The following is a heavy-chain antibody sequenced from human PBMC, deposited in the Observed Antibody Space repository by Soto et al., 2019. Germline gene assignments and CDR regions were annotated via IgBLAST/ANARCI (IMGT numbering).Heavy chain of an antibody. D-gene: IGHD2-2*01. CDR2: ISYSGGST. V-gene: IGHV3-23*01. J-gene: IGHJ4*02. Sequence: EVQLLESGGAWIQAGGSLRLSCAASGFTFSTYAMTWVRQAPGKGLEGVSTISYSGGSTYYADSVKGRFTISRDNSRNTLYLQMNSLRAEDTALYYCASRRLDYCSSTSCYVFDYWGQGTLVTVSS. CDR3: ASRRLDYCSSTSCYVFDY. CDR1: GFTFSTYA.